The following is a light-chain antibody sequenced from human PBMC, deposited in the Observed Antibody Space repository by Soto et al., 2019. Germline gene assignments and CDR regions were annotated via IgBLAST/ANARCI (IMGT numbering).Light chain of an antibody. CDR1: QGLVYSDGNIY. CDR2: KVS. CDR3: MQNTHWPYT. J-gene: IGKJ2*01. Sequence: DVVMTQSPLSLPVSLGQPASISCRSSQGLVYSDGNIYLSWFRRSPGQSPRRLIYKVSNRDSGVPDRFSGSGSGTDFTLKISRVEAEDIGIYYCMQNTHWPYTFGQGTKLEIK. V-gene: IGKV2-30*01.